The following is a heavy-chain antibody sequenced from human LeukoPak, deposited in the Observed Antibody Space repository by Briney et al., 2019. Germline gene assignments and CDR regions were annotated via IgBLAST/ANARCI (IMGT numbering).Heavy chain of an antibody. CDR2: IYYSGST. J-gene: IGHJ5*02. CDR1: GGSISSYY. D-gene: IGHD2-2*01. CDR3: ARRLTQYDCFDP. Sequence: SETLSLTCTVSGGSISSYYWSWIRQPPGKGLEWIGYIYYSGSTNYNPSLKSRVTISVDTSKNQFSLHLNSVTPEDTVVYYCARRLTQYDCFDPWGQGILVTVSS. V-gene: IGHV4-59*12.